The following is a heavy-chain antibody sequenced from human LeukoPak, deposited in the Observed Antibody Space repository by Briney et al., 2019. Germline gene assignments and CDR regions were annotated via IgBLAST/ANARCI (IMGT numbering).Heavy chain of an antibody. V-gene: IGHV4-31*03. D-gene: IGHD3-9*01. Sequence: ASETLSLTCTVSGGSISSGGYCWSWIRQRPGKGLEWVGYIYYSGSTYYNPSLKSRVTISVDTSKNQFSLKLSSVTAADTSVYYGARGPYDILTGYRYFDYWGQGTLVTVSS. J-gene: IGHJ4*02. CDR3: ARGPYDILTGYRYFDY. CDR2: IYYSGST. CDR1: GGSISSGGYC.